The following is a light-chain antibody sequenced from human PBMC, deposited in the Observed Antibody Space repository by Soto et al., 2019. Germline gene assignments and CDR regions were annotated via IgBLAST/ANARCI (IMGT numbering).Light chain of an antibody. Sequence: DIQMTQSPSSLSASVGNRVTITCRASQSISTYLNWYQKKPGKAPNLLIYDASRLQSGVPSRFSGSGGGTDFTLSISSVQPEDVATYFFQQSYMAPITFGQGTQLE. CDR2: DAS. CDR1: QSISTY. J-gene: IGKJ5*01. V-gene: IGKV1-39*01. CDR3: QQSYMAPIT.